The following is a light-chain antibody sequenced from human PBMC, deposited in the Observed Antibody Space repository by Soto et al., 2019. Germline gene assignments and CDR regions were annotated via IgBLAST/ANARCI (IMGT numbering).Light chain of an antibody. CDR1: QIISTW. CDR3: QQYNSYSLT. J-gene: IGKJ4*01. CDR2: DAS. Sequence: DIQMTQSPSTLSASVGDRVTITCRASQIISTWLAWYQQKPGKAPRLLIHDASSLESGVPSRFSGSGSGTEFTLTITSLQPDDFGTYYCQQYNSYSLTFGGGTKVEIK. V-gene: IGKV1-5*01.